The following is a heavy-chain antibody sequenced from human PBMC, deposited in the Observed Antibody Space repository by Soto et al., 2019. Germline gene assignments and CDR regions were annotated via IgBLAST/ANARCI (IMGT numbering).Heavy chain of an antibody. J-gene: IGHJ4*02. CDR2: ISGSGGST. V-gene: IGHV3-23*01. D-gene: IGHD3-9*01. CDR1: GFTFSSYA. Sequence: GGSLRLSCAASGFTFSSYAMSWVRQAPGKGLEWVSAISGSGGSTYYADSVKGRFTISRDNSKNTLYLQMNSLRAEDTAVYYCAKDLPNYDILTGYFSYWGQGTLVTAPQ. CDR3: AKDLPNYDILTGYFSY.